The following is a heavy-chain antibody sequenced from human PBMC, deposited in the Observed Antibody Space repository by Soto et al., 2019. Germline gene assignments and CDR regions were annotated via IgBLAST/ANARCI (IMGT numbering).Heavy chain of an antibody. CDR1: GGTFSSYA. D-gene: IGHD3-10*01. Sequence: QVQLVQSGAEVKKPGSSVKVSCKASGGTFSSYAISWVRQAPGQGLEWMGGIIPIFGTANYAQKFQGRVTITADEATSTAYRERSSVRSEDTAVYYCAVRYGSGRQGGFDYWGQGTLVTVSS. J-gene: IGHJ4*02. V-gene: IGHV1-69*12. CDR3: AVRYGSGRQGGFDY. CDR2: IIPIFGTA.